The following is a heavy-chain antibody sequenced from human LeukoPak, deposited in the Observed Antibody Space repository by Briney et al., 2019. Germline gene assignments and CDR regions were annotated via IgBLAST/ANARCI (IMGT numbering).Heavy chain of an antibody. CDR2: ISGSGGST. J-gene: IGHJ4*02. CDR1: GFTFNNYA. D-gene: IGHD6-19*01. V-gene: IGHV3-23*01. CDR3: AKYGLVHPFPYFDY. Sequence: PGGSLRLSCAGSGFTFNNYAMSWVRQAPGKGLEWVSAISGSGGSTYYADSVKGRFTISRDNSKNTLYLQMNSLRAEDTAVYYCAKYGLVHPFPYFDYWGQGTLVTVSS.